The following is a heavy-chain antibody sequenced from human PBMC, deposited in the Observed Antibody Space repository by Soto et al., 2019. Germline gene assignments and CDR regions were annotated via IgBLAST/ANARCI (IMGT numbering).Heavy chain of an antibody. CDR1: GFTFSSYG. CDR2: IWYDGSNK. D-gene: IGHD3-10*01. CDR3: ARDMGPHTGGPKYYFDY. J-gene: IGHJ4*02. Sequence: GGSLRLSCAASGFTFSSYGMHWVRQAPGKGLEWVAVIWYDGSNKYYADSVKGRFTISRDNSKNTLYLQMNSLRAEDTAVYYCARDMGPHTGGPKYYFDYWGQGTLVTVSS. V-gene: IGHV3-33*01.